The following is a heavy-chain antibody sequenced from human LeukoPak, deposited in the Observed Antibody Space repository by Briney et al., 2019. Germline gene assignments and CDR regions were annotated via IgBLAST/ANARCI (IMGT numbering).Heavy chain of an antibody. CDR2: IGTAGDP. V-gene: IGHV3-13*05. Sequence: GGSLRLSCAASGFTFSSYDMHWVRQATGKGLEWVSAIGTAGDPYYPGSVKGRFTISRENAKNSLYLQMNSLRAGDTAVYYCARAGSQPDRIAAAGTVPLPRGPTPGRYGMDVWGQGTTVTVSS. CDR1: GFTFSSYD. J-gene: IGHJ6*02. CDR3: ARAGSQPDRIAAAGTVPLPRGPTPGRYGMDV. D-gene: IGHD6-13*01.